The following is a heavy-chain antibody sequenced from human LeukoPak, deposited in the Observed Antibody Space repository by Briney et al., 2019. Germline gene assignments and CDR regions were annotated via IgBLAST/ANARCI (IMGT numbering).Heavy chain of an antibody. J-gene: IGHJ6*02. V-gene: IGHV1-2*02. D-gene: IGHD2-2*01. CDR2: INPNSGGT. CDR1: GYTFTGYY. CDR3: ARWNGDIVVVPAGMDV. Sequence: ASVKVSCKASGYTFTGYYMHWVRPAPGQGLGWMGWINPNSGGTNYAQKFQGRVTMTRDTSISTAYMELSRLRSDDTAVYYCARWNGDIVVVPAGMDVWGQGTTVTVSS.